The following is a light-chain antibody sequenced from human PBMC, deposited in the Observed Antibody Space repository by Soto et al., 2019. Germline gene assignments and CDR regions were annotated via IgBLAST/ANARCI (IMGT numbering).Light chain of an antibody. J-gene: IGKJ2*01. CDR1: QGISGY. Sequence: THSPASLCASIGDRVTITCRASQGISGYLAWYQEKPGKAPKLLMYGVSTLQSGVPSRFSGSGSGTEFTLTISSLQPEDFATYYCQQVNSYPQTFGQGTKVDIK. CDR3: QQVNSYPQT. V-gene: IGKV1-9*01. CDR2: GVS.